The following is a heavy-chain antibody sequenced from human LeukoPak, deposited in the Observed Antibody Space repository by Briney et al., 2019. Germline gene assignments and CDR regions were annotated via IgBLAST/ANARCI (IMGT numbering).Heavy chain of an antibody. Sequence: GGSLRLSCAASGFTFSSYGMHWVRQAPGKGLEWVSVIYGGSNNTHYADSVKGRFTISRDNSRNTVYLHMDSLRAEDTATYYCAREFRQTYSSGWSLDYWGQGTLVTVSS. CDR3: AREFRQTYSSGWSLDY. CDR2: IYGGSNNT. D-gene: IGHD6-19*01. J-gene: IGHJ4*02. V-gene: IGHV3-NL1*01. CDR1: GFTFSSYG.